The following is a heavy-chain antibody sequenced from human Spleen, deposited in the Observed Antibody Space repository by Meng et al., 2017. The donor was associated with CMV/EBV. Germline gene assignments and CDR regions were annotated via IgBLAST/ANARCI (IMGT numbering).Heavy chain of an antibody. CDR1: GFNFKNYG. CDR3: AKDAPNSGGNPGNWFDP. D-gene: IGHD4-23*01. Sequence: GESLKICCAASGFNFKNYGMHWVRQAPGKGLEWVAVIWYDGSTKYYADSVRGRFTISRDNSKNTVDLHMNSLRAEDTAVYYCAKDAPNSGGNPGNWFDPWGQGALVTVSS. V-gene: IGHV3-33*06. CDR2: IWYDGSTK. J-gene: IGHJ5*02.